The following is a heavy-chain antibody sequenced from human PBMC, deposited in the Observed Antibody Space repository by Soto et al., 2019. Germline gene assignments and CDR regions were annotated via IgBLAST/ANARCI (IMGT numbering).Heavy chain of an antibody. CDR2: SYYSGTS. D-gene: IGHD1-20*01. V-gene: IGHV4-39*01. Sequence: PSETLSLTCTVSGGSIRVQSYYWTWIRQTPGKGLEWVGSSYYSGTSYFNPALKGRVTISVDTPTTQFPLRLTSLTAADTAVYYCTRRYNWNDYYFDPWGQGTLVTVSS. J-gene: IGHJ5*02. CDR1: GGSIRVQSYY. CDR3: TRRYNWNDYYFDP.